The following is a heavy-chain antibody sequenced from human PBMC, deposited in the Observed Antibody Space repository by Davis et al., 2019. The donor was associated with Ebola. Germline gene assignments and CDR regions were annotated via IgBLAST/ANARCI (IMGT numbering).Heavy chain of an antibody. CDR1: GFTFTRDW. D-gene: IGHD2-2*01. CDR2: IKQDGSEK. J-gene: IGHJ4*02. CDR3: ARDGVPAAHDY. Sequence: GESLKISCAASGFTFTRDWMTWVRQAPGKGLEWVANIKQDGSEKYYLDSVKGRFTISRDNAKNSLYLQMNSLRAEDTAVYYCARDGVPAAHDYWSQGTLVTVSS. V-gene: IGHV3-7*03.